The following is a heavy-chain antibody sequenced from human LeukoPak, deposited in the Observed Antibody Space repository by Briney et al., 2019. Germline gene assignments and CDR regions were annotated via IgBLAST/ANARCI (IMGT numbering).Heavy chain of an antibody. CDR3: GRGGSGSRYFDY. V-gene: IGHV3-74*01. D-gene: IGHD1-14*01. J-gene: IGHJ4*03. CDR1: GFTFSSFA. Sequence: GGSLRLSCAGSGFTFSSFAMNWVRQAPGMGLVWVARINFDGSSTNYAGSVRGRFTISRDNAKNTLYLQMNSLRGEDTAVYYCGRGGSGSRYFDYWGQGTLVTVSS. CDR2: INFDGSST.